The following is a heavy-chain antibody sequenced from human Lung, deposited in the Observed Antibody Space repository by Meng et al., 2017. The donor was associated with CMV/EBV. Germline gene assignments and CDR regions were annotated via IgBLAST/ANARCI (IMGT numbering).Heavy chain of an antibody. CDR2: MNPNSGNT. Sequence: ASVKVSXKASGYTFTTYDINWVRQATGQGLEWMGWMNPNSGNTGYAQKFQGRVTMTRVTSISTAYMELSSLTSDDTAVYYCARTRIEVEPDGTKIKYYNYGMDVWGQGXTVTVSS. V-gene: IGHV1-8*01. D-gene: IGHD2-15*01. CDR3: ARTRIEVEPDGTKIKYYNYGMDV. J-gene: IGHJ6*02. CDR1: GYTFTTYD.